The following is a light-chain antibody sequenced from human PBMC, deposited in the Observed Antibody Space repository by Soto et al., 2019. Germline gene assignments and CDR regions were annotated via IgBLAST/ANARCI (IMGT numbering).Light chain of an antibody. CDR3: QQYGSRALT. V-gene: IGKV3-20*01. Sequence: EIVLTQSPGTLSLSPGERATLSCRASQSISSSYFAWYQQKPGQAPRLLIYGASSRATGIPDRFSGSGSGTDFTLTISRLEPEDFAVYYCQQYGSRALTFGGGTKVDI. J-gene: IGKJ4*01. CDR1: QSISSSY. CDR2: GAS.